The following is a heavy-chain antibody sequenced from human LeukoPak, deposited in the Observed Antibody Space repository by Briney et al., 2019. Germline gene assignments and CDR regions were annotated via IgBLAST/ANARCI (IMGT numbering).Heavy chain of an antibody. D-gene: IGHD1-14*01. CDR2: IWYDGSNK. V-gene: IGHV3-33*01. J-gene: IGHJ5*02. CDR1: GFSFSSHA. Sequence: PGGSLRLSCEASGFSFSSHAMQWVRQAPGKGLEWVALIWYDGSNKYYADSVKGRFTISRDNSKNTLYLQMNSLRAEDTAVYYCARDKGNHPNSWLDPWGQGTLVTVSS. CDR3: ARDKGNHPNSWLDP.